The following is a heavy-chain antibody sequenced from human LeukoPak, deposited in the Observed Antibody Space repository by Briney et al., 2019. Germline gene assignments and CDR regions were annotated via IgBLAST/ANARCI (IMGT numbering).Heavy chain of an antibody. V-gene: IGHV1-18*01. CDR2: ISAYNGNT. CDR1: GYTFTSYA. CDR3: ARGVTYDFWSGADYYYYMDV. Sequence: ASVKVSCKASGYTFTSYAFSWVRQAPGQGLEWMGLISAYNGNTNYAQKLQGRVTMTTDTSTSTAYMELRSLRSDDTAVYYCARGVTYDFWSGADYYYYMDVWGKGTTVTVSS. J-gene: IGHJ6*03. D-gene: IGHD3-3*01.